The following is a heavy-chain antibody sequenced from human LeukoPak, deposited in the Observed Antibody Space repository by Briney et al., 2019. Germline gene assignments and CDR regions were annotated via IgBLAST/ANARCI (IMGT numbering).Heavy chain of an antibody. CDR3: ARDRYISRYYYYYMDV. D-gene: IGHD1-1*01. CDR1: GYTFTSYA. J-gene: IGHJ6*03. V-gene: IGHV1-2*02. CDR2: INPSSGGT. Sequence: ASVKVSCKASGYTFTSYAMNWVRQAPGQGLEWMGWINPSSGGTNYAQKFQGRVTMTRDTAISTAYMELSRLRSDDTAVYYCARDRYISRYYYYYMDVWGKGTTVTISS.